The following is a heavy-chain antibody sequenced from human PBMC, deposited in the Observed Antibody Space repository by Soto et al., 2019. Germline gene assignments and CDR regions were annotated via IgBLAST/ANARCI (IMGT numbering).Heavy chain of an antibody. CDR3: ARTYCSSSWCFAVGYMDV. J-gene: IGHJ6*03. V-gene: IGHV4-39*01. CDR2: IYYSGST. D-gene: IGHD6-13*01. CDR1: GGSISSSSYY. Sequence: SETLSLTCTVSGGSISSSSYYWGWIRQPPGKGLEWIGGIYYSGSTYYNPSLKSRVTISVDTSKSQFSLKLSSVTAADTAVYYCARTYCSSSWCFAVGYMDVWGTGTTVTVSS.